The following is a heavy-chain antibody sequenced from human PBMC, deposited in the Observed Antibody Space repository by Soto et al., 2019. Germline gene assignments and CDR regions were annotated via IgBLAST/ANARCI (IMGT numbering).Heavy chain of an antibody. CDR3: ARDQAASTSYHHYGMDV. CDR1: GYTFTGYY. CDR2: INPNSGGT. J-gene: IGHJ6*02. D-gene: IGHD2-2*01. Sequence: QVQLVQSGAEVKKSGASVKVSCKASGYTFTGYYMHWVRQAPGQGLEWMGWINPNSGGTNYAQKFQGRVTMTRDTSISTAYMELGRRRSDDTAVYYCARDQAASTSYHHYGMDVWGQGTTVTVSS. V-gene: IGHV1-2*02.